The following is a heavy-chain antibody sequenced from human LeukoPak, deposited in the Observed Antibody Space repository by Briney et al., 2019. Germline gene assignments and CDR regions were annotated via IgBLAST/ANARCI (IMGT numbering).Heavy chain of an antibody. Sequence: SGGSLRLSCAASGFTFTSAWMSWVRQAPGKGLEWVGRIKGKTAAGAPDYVASVKGRFTISRDDSKNTLFLQMNSLKTEDTAVYYCITGDYDFWSGFYSPNHYFDYWGQGTLVTVSS. CDR1: GFTFTSAW. V-gene: IGHV3-15*01. J-gene: IGHJ4*02. CDR3: ITGDYDFWSGFYSPNHYFDY. CDR2: IKGKTAAGAP. D-gene: IGHD3-3*01.